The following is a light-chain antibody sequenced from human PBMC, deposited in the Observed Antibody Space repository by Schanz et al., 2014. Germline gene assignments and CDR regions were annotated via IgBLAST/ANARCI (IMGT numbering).Light chain of an antibody. J-gene: IGLJ3*02. CDR3: SSFGGSNNPPWV. Sequence: QSALTQPASVSGSPGQSITISCTGTSSDVGGYDYVSWYQQHPGKAPKLMIYDVIKRPSGVPDRFSGSKSGNTASLTVSGLQAEDEADYYCSSFGGSNNPPWVFGGGTKLTVL. V-gene: IGLV2-8*01. CDR1: SSDVGGYDY. CDR2: DVI.